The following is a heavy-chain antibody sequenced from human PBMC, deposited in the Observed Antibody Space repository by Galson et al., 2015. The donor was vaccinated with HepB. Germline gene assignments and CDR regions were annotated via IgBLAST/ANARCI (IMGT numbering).Heavy chain of an antibody. J-gene: IGHJ6*02. CDR2: IATSSRTI. D-gene: IGHD2-15*01. Sequence: SLRLSCAASGFIFNIYGMNWVRQAPGKELEWVSYIATSSRTIYYADSVKGRFTISRDNDKNSLFLQMNSLRDEDTAVYYCVRDRIADYYFGMDVWAKGPRSPSP. CDR1: GFIFNIYG. V-gene: IGHV3-48*02. CDR3: VRDRIADYYFGMDV.